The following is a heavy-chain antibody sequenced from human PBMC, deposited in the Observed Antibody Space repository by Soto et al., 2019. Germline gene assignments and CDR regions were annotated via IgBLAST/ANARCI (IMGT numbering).Heavy chain of an antibody. CDR2: IDPSDSYT. Sequence: GESLKISCKGSGYSFTSYWISWVRQMPGKGLEWMGRIDPSDSYTNYSPSFQGHVTISADMSISTAYLQWSSLKASDTAMYYCARQVDTAMVVNYYYGMDVWGQGTTVTVSS. D-gene: IGHD5-18*01. V-gene: IGHV5-10-1*01. CDR3: ARQVDTAMVVNYYYGMDV. CDR1: GYSFTSYW. J-gene: IGHJ6*02.